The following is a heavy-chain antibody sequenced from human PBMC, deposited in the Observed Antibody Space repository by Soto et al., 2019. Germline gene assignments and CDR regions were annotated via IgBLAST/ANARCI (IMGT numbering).Heavy chain of an antibody. CDR2: IDWDDDK. CDR1: GFSLSTSGMC. J-gene: IGHJ6*03. V-gene: IGHV2-70*11. Sequence: SGPTLVNPTQTLTLTCTFSGFSLSTSGMCVSWIRQPPGKALEWLARIDWDDDKYYSTSLKTRLTISKDTSKNQVVLTMTNMDPVDTATYYCARVNYSNYQHYYYYYMDVWGKGTTVTVSS. D-gene: IGHD4-4*01. CDR3: ARVNYSNYQHYYYYYMDV.